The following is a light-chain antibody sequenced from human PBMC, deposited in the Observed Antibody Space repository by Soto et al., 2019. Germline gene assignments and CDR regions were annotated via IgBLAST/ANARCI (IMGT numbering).Light chain of an antibody. CDR1: SSDVGGYNY. J-gene: IGLJ1*01. CDR2: DVS. V-gene: IGLV2-14*01. Sequence: QSVLTQPASVSGSPGQSITISCTGTSSDVGGYNYVSWYQQHPGKAPKLMIYDVSNRPSGVSNRFSGSKSGNTASLTISGLQAEDEADYYCSSYTSSSTLVYVFGTGTKLTGL. CDR3: SSYTSSSTLVYV.